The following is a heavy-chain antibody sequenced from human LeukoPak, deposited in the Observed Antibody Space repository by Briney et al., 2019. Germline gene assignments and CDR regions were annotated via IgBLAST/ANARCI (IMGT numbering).Heavy chain of an antibody. J-gene: IGHJ5*02. CDR3: ARSPSDAGTNLYNWFDP. D-gene: IGHD6-13*01. CDR1: GYSISSGYY. V-gene: IGHV4-38-2*02. CDR2: IYHSGST. Sequence: SETLSLTCTVSGYSISSGYYWGWIRQPPGKGLEWIGSIYHSGSTYYNPSLKSRVTISVDTSKNQFSLKLSSVTAADTAVYYCARSPSDAGTNLYNWFDPWGQGTLVTVSS.